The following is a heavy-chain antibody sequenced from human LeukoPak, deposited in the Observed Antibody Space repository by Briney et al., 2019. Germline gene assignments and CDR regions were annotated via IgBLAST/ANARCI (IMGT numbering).Heavy chain of an antibody. CDR1: GGSISSYY. CDR2: IYYSGYT. D-gene: IGHD3-16*01. Sequence: PSETLSLTCTVSGGSISSYYWSWIRQPPGKGLKWIGNIYYSGYTTYSPSLRSRVTISVDTSKNQFSLKLSSVTAADTAVYYCARETSQKGAHYMDVWGRGTTITISS. V-gene: IGHV4-59*01. CDR3: ARETSQKGAHYMDV. J-gene: IGHJ6*03.